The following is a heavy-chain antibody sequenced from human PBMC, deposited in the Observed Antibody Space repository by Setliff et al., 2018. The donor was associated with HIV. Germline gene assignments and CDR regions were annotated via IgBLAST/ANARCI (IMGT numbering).Heavy chain of an antibody. J-gene: IGHJ2*01. CDR2: IMPIIGTV. D-gene: IGHD1-1*01. V-gene: IGHV1-69*13. CDR3: ARGGLQVVQPHLWFFDL. CDR1: GYTFTSYY. Sequence: GASVKVSCKASGYTFTSYYMHWVRQAPGQGLEWVGGIMPIIGTVDYAQKFQGRVTITADEATSTVYMELSSLRSEDTAVYYCARGGLQVVQPHLWFFDLWGRGTLVTVSS.